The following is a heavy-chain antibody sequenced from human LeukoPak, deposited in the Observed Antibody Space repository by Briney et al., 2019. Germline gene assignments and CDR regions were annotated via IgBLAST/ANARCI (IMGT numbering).Heavy chain of an antibody. Sequence: GGSLRLSCAASGFIFSSYGMHWVRQAPGKGLEWVAVISNDGSNKYYVDSVKGRFTISRDNAKNSLYLQMNSLRAEDTAVYYCARVGRRYYDSSGYPSDYWGQGTLVTVSS. J-gene: IGHJ4*02. V-gene: IGHV3-30*03. CDR2: ISNDGSNK. CDR3: ARVGRRYYDSSGYPSDY. CDR1: GFIFSSYG. D-gene: IGHD3-22*01.